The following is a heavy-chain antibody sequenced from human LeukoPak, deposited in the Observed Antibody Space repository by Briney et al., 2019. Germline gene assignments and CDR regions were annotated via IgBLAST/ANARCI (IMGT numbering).Heavy chain of an antibody. CDR1: GFTFSGSA. D-gene: IGHD4-11*01. CDR2: IRSKANSYAT. Sequence: PGGSLRLSCAASGFTFSGSAMHWVRQASGKGLEWVGRIRSKANSYATAYAASVEGRFTISRDDSKNTAYLQMNSLKTEDTAVYYCTRLTTTVTAYWGQGTLVTVSS. V-gene: IGHV3-73*01. J-gene: IGHJ4*02. CDR3: TRLTTTVTAY.